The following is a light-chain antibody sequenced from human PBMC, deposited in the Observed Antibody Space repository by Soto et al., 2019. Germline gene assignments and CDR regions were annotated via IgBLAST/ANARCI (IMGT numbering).Light chain of an antibody. CDR1: SSDIGGYNY. CDR2: DVS. V-gene: IGLV2-14*01. J-gene: IGLJ2*01. CDR3: SSYTSRSPVV. Sequence: QPVLTQPASVSGSPGQSITISCTGTSSDIGGYNYVSWYQQHPGKAPKLMVYDVSNRPSGVSIRFSGSKSGNTASLTISGLQAEDEADYYCSSYTSRSPVVFGGGTKVTVL.